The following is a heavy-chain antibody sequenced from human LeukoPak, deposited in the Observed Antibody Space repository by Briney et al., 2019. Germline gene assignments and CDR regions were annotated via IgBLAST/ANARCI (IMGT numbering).Heavy chain of an antibody. J-gene: IGHJ4*02. CDR2: IWYDGSNK. Sequence: PGGSLRLSCAASGFTFSSYAMHWVRQAPGKGLEWVAVIWYDGSNKYYADSVKGRFTISRDNSKNTLYLQMNSLRAEDTAVYYCARDPYYDSSGYYFDYWGQGTLVTVSS. CDR3: ARDPYYDSSGYYFDY. D-gene: IGHD3-22*01. V-gene: IGHV3-33*08. CDR1: GFTFSSYA.